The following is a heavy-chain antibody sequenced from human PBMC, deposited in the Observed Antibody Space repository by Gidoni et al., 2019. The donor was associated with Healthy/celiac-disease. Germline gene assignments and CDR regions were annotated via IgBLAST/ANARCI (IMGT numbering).Heavy chain of an antibody. V-gene: IGHV3-73*02. CDR3: TSPAGYDYVWEPETKEDY. CDR2: IRSKANSYAT. Sequence: EVQLVESGGGLVQPGGSLKLSCAASGFTFSGSAMHWVRQASGKGLEGVGRIRSKANSYATAYAASVKGRFTISRDDSKNTAYLQMNSLKTEDTAVYYCTSPAGYDYVWEPETKEDYWGQG. J-gene: IGHJ4*02. CDR1: GFTFSGSA. D-gene: IGHD3-16*01.